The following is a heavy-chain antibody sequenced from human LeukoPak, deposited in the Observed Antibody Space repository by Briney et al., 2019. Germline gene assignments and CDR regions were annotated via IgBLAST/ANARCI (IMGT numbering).Heavy chain of an antibody. CDR1: GFTFSTYA. CDR2: ISGSGGRT. V-gene: IGHV3-23*01. D-gene: IGHD6-13*01. Sequence: RGSLRLSCAASGFTFSTYAMSWVRQAPGKGLEWVSSISGSGGRTYYADSVKGRFTISRDNSKNMLYLQMNSLRAEDTAVNYCATFIIAAAVHLDYWGQGTLVTVSS. CDR3: ATFIIAAAVHLDY. J-gene: IGHJ4*02.